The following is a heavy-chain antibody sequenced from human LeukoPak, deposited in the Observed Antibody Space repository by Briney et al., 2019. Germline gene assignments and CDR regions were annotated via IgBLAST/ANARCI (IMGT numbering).Heavy chain of an antibody. J-gene: IGHJ4*02. CDR2: ISYDGSNK. CDR1: GFTFSSYS. Sequence: GGSLRLSCAASGFTFSSYSMNWVRQAPGKGLEWVAVISYDGSNKYYADSVKGRFTISRDNSKNTLYLQMNSLRAEDTAVYYCAGDGVKWLFPLIYYFDYWGQGTLVTVSS. CDR3: AGDGVKWLFPLIYYFDY. D-gene: IGHD6-19*01. V-gene: IGHV3-30*03.